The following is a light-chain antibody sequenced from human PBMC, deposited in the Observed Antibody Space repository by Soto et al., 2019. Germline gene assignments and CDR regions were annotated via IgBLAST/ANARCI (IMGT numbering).Light chain of an antibody. Sequence: QSVLTQSPSASASLGASVKLTCTLSSGHSSYAIAWHQQQPEKGPRYLMKLSSDGSHSKGAGIPDRFSGSSSGAERYLTISSLQSEDEADYYCQTWDIGARVVFGGGTKLTVL. V-gene: IGLV4-69*01. CDR1: SGHSSYA. CDR3: QTWDIGARVV. CDR2: LSSDGSH. J-gene: IGLJ2*01.